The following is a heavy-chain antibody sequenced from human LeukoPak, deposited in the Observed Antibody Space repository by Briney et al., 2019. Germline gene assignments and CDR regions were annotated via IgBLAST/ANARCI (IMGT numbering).Heavy chain of an antibody. J-gene: IGHJ4*02. D-gene: IGHD6-13*01. V-gene: IGHV1-2*02. CDR1: GDTLTGYY. CDR2: INPNSGDT. CDR3: ATSSYSSLSSFY. Sequence: ASVKVSCKASGDTLTGYYIHWVRQAPGQGPEWMGWINPNSGDTSYAQHFQGRVTMTRDTSISTAYMELSRLRSDDTAVYYCATSSYSSLSSFYWGQGTLVTVSS.